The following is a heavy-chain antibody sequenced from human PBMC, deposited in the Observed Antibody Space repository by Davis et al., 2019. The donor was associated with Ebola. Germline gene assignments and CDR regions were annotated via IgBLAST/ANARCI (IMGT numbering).Heavy chain of an antibody. J-gene: IGHJ4*02. CDR3: ARGCSGGSCYSGFDY. D-gene: IGHD2-15*01. CDR2: ISSSGSTI. Sequence: GESLKIPCAASGFTFSDYYMSWIRQAPGKGLEWVSYISSSGSTIYYADSVKGRFTISRDNAKKSLYLQMNSLRAEDTAVYYCARGCSGGSCYSGFDYWGQGTLVTVSS. V-gene: IGHV3-11*04. CDR1: GFTFSDYY.